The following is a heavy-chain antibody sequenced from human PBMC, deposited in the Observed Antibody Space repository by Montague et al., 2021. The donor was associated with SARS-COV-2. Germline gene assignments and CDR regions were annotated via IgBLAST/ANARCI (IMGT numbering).Heavy chain of an antibody. CDR3: ARGARQGYGFRLGSFDS. Sequence: SETLSLTCTVYGGSFSGYYWNWIRQPPGKGLGWIGEINHSGSTNYNPSLTSRVTMSVETSKNQFSLTLSSVTAADTAVYYCARGARQGYGFRLGSFDSWGQGILVTVSS. CDR1: GGSFSGYY. V-gene: IGHV4-34*01. CDR2: INHSGST. J-gene: IGHJ4*02. D-gene: IGHD3-10*01.